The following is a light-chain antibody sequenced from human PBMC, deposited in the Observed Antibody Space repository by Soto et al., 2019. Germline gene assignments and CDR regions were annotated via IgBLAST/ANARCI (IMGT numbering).Light chain of an antibody. Sequence: DIQMTQSPSTLSASVGDRVTITCRASQSISGSLAWYQQKQGKAPKLLIYEASNLKSGVPSRFSGRGSGTEYTLTISSVQPDDLASYYRQQYNVSWTFGQGTKVEIK. V-gene: IGKV1-5*03. CDR2: EAS. J-gene: IGKJ1*01. CDR1: QSISGS. CDR3: QQYNVSWT.